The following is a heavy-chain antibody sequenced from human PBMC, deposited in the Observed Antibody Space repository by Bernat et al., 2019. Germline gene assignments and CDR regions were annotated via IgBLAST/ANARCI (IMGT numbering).Heavy chain of an antibody. Sequence: QLQLQESGSGLVKPSQTLSLTCAVSGGSISSGGYSWSWIRQPPGKGMEWIGYIYHSGSTYYNPSLKSRVTISVDRSKNQFSLKLSSVTAADTAVYYCATYYYDSSGYYSRVYWGQGTLVTVSS. J-gene: IGHJ4*02. CDR3: ATYYYDSSGYYSRVY. D-gene: IGHD3-22*01. CDR2: IYHSGST. CDR1: GGSISSGGYS. V-gene: IGHV4-30-2*01.